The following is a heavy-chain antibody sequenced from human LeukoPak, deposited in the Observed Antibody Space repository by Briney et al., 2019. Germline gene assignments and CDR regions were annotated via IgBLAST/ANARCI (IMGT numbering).Heavy chain of an antibody. Sequence: PGGSLRLSCAASGFTFSSYGMHWVRQAPGKGLEWVAVIWYDGSNKYYADSVKGRFTISRDNSKNTLYLQMNSLRAEDTAVYYCARESRAITFGGVIADWGQGTLVTVSS. CDR1: GFTFSSYG. V-gene: IGHV3-33*01. D-gene: IGHD3-16*02. CDR3: ARESRAITFGGVIAD. J-gene: IGHJ4*02. CDR2: IWYDGSNK.